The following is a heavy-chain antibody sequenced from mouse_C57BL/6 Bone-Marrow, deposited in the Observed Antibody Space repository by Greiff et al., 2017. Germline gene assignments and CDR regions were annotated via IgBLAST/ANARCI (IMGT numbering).Heavy chain of an antibody. J-gene: IGHJ1*03. Sequence: VKLMESGAELARPGASVKLSCKASGYTFTSYGISWVKQRTGQGLEWIGEIYPRSGNTYYNEKFKGKATLTADKSSSTAYMALRSLTSEDSAVYFCARKANWDWYFDVWGTGTTVTVAS. CDR3: ARKANWDWYFDV. CDR2: IYPRSGNT. V-gene: IGHV1-81*01. D-gene: IGHD4-1*01. CDR1: GYTFTSYG.